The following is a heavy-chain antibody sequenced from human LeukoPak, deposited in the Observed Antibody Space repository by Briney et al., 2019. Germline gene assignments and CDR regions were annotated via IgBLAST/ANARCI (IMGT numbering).Heavy chain of an antibody. D-gene: IGHD1-26*01. CDR2: ISSNGGFT. Sequence: GGSLRLSCAASGFTFSSYAMHWVRQAPGKGPEYVSAISSNGGFTYYADSVKGSFTISRDNSKNTLYLQMGSLRGEDMAVYYCARWRPIEYFDIWGRGTLVTVSS. V-gene: IGHV3-64*02. J-gene: IGHJ2*01. CDR3: ARWRPIEYFDI. CDR1: GFTFSSYA.